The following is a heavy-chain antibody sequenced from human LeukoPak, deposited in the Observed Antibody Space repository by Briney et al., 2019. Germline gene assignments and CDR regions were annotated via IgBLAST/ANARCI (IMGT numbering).Heavy chain of an antibody. D-gene: IGHD1-26*01. J-gene: IGHJ4*02. CDR2: ISAYNGNT. V-gene: IGHV1-18*01. Sequence: ASVKVSCKASGYIFTNYGINWVRQAPGQGLEWMGWISAYNGNTKYTQKLQDRVTMTTDLSTSTAYMELKTLRSDDTAVYFCARAGYSRFVDDLDYWGQGTLVIVSS. CDR3: ARAGYSRFVDDLDY. CDR1: GYIFTNYG.